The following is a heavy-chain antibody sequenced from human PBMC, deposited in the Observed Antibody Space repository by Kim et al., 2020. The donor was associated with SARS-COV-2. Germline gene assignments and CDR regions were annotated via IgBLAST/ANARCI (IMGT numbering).Heavy chain of an antibody. V-gene: IGHV4-34*01. CDR2: INHSGST. D-gene: IGHD4-17*01. CDR1: GGSFSGYY. Sequence: SETLSLTCAVYGGSFSGYYWSWIRQPPGKGLEWIGEINHSGSTNYNPSLKSRVTISVDTSKNQFSLKLSSVTAADTDAYYCARGRGGTTVVTLGLGYYYYYGMDVWGQGTTVTVSS. CDR3: ARGRGGTTVVTLGLGYYYYYGMDV. J-gene: IGHJ6*02.